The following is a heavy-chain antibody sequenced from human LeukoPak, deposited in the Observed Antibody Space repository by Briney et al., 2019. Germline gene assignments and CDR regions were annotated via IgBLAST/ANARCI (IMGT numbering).Heavy chain of an antibody. V-gene: IGHV3-21*01. CDR1: GFTFSSYS. CDR3: ARDYYDSSGYYQGPDAFDI. J-gene: IGHJ3*02. D-gene: IGHD3-22*01. CDR2: ISSSSSYI. Sequence: TGGSLRLSCAASGFTFSSYSMNWVRQAPGKGLEWVLSISSSSSYIYYADSVKGRFTISRDNAKNSLYLQMNSLRAEDTAVYYCARDYYDSSGYYQGPDAFDIWGQGTMVTVSS.